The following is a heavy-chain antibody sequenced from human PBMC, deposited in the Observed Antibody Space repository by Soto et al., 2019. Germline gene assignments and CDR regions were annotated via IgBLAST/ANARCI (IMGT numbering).Heavy chain of an antibody. CDR2: ISGSGGST. Sequence: GGSLRLSCAASGFTFSSYAMSWVRQAPGKGLEWVSAISGSGGSTYYADSVKGRFTISRDNSKNTLYLQMNSLRAEDTAVYYCARQVGYSSITLDYFDYWGQGTLVTVSS. CDR1: GFTFSSYA. J-gene: IGHJ4*02. CDR3: ARQVGYSSITLDYFDY. V-gene: IGHV3-23*01. D-gene: IGHD6-13*01.